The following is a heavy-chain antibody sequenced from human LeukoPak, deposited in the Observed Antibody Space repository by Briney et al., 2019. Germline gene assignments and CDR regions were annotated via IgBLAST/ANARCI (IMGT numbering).Heavy chain of an antibody. D-gene: IGHD2-15*01. CDR1: DYSFISYW. J-gene: IGHJ4*02. V-gene: IGHV5-51*01. Sequence: GESLKISCKGSDYSFISYWIVWVRQMPGEGLEWMGVIYPGDSDTRYSPSFQGQVTISADKSISTAYLQWSSLKASDSAMYYSAREKYVGRLTDYWGQGTLVTVSS. CDR3: AREKYVGRLTDY. CDR2: IYPGDSDT.